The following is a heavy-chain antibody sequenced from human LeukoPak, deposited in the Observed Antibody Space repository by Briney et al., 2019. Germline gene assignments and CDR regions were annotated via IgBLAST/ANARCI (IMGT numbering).Heavy chain of an antibody. CDR3: ARDRHSGSFYGYFDY. D-gene: IGHD1-26*01. CDR1: GFTFSSHA. Sequence: GRSLRLSCEASGFTFSSHAMHWVRQAPGKGPEWVATTSYDGSSKHYADSVKGRFTISRDDSKNTLYLQMNSLRAEDTAVYFCARDRHSGSFYGYFDYWGQGTLVTVSS. CDR2: TSYDGSSK. V-gene: IGHV3-30*04. J-gene: IGHJ4*02.